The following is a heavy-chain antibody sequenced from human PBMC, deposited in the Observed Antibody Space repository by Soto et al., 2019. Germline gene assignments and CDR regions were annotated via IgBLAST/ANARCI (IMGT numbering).Heavy chain of an antibody. J-gene: IGHJ5*02. V-gene: IGHV4-34*01. Sequence: SETLSLTCAVYGGSFSGYYWSWIRQPPGKGLEWIGEINHSGSTNYNPSLKSRVTISVDTSKNQFSLKLSSVTAADTAVYYCARGRYTIFGVVIILSWFDPWGQGTLVTVS. CDR3: ARGRYTIFGVVIILSWFDP. D-gene: IGHD3-3*01. CDR2: INHSGST. CDR1: GGSFSGYY.